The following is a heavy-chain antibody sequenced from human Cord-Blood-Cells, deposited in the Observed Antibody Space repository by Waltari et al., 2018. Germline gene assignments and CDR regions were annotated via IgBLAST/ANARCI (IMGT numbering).Heavy chain of an antibody. J-gene: IGHJ2*01. CDR3: ARDSGNWYFDL. D-gene: IGHD1-26*01. V-gene: IGHV4-61*01. CDR1: GGSVSSGSSY. Sequence: QVQLPESGPGLVKPSATLSPTCTVSGGSVSSGSSYWSWIRQPPGKGLEWIGYIYYSGSTNYNPSLKSRVTISVDTSKNQFSLKLSSVTAADTAVYYCARDSGNWYFDLWGRGTLVTVSS. CDR2: IYYSGST.